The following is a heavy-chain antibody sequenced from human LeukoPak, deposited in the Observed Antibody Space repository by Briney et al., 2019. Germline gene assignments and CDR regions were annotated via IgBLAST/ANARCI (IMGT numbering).Heavy chain of an antibody. Sequence: GGSLRLSCAASGFTFSSYSMNWVRQAPGKGLEWVSSISSSSSYIYCADSVKGRFTISRDNAKNTLYLQMNSLRAEDTAVYYCARDSSSWYLNWFDPWGQGTLVTVSS. CDR2: ISSSSSYI. CDR3: ARDSSSWYLNWFDP. CDR1: GFTFSSYS. V-gene: IGHV3-21*01. D-gene: IGHD6-13*01. J-gene: IGHJ5*02.